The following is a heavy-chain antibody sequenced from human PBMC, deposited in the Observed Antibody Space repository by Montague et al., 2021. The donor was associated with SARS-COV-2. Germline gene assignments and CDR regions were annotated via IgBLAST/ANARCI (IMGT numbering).Heavy chain of an antibody. V-gene: IGHV3-7*03. Sequence: SLRLSCAASGFTFSSYWMSWVRQTPGKGLEWVANIKPDGGEKHYVDPVKGRFTISRDNAKNSLNLQMDSLRAEDTALYYCARGSRIVGATGGMDVWGQGTTVIVSS. J-gene: IGHJ6*02. CDR3: ARGSRIVGATGGMDV. CDR2: IKPDGGEK. CDR1: GFTFSSYW. D-gene: IGHD1-26*01.